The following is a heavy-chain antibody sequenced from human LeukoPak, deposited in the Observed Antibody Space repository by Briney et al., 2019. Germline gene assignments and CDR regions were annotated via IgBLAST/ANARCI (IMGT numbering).Heavy chain of an antibody. V-gene: IGHV4-59*01. CDR1: GGSINSYF. Sequence: SETLSLTCTVSGGSINSYFWSWIRQPPGKGLEWIGYIYYSGSTNYNPSLKSRVTMSVDTSKNQFSLRLSSVTAADTAVYYCASSLSSTTYAFDIWGQGTMVTVSS. J-gene: IGHJ3*02. D-gene: IGHD6-13*01. CDR3: ASSLSSTTYAFDI. CDR2: IYYSGST.